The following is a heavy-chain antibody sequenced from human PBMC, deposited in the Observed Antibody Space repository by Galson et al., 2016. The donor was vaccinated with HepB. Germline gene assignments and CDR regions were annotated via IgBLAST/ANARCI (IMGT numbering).Heavy chain of an antibody. CDR1: GASVCSESYY. V-gene: IGHV4-61*01. CDR3: AREYTSSWSATYYYGMAV. Sequence: ETLSLTCSVSGASVCSESYYWNWIRQPPGKGLEWIGYVFDSGRTNYNPSLKSRATISVDTSSNQFSLKLSFVTAADTAMYYCAREYTSSWSATYYYGMAVWGQGTTVTVSS. J-gene: IGHJ6*02. D-gene: IGHD6-13*01. CDR2: VFDSGRT.